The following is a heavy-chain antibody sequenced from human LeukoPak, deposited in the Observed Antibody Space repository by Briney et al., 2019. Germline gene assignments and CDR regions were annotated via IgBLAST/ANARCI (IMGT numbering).Heavy chain of an antibody. CDR1: GYTLTELS. J-gene: IGHJ3*02. V-gene: IGHV1-24*01. Sequence: EASVKVSCKVSGYTLTELSMHWVRQAPGKGGEGMGGFDPEDGETIYAQKFQGRVTMTEDTSTDTAYMELSSLRSEDTAVYYCATEGYYYDSSGRDAFDIWGQGTMVTVSS. CDR3: ATEGYYYDSSGRDAFDI. D-gene: IGHD3-22*01. CDR2: FDPEDGET.